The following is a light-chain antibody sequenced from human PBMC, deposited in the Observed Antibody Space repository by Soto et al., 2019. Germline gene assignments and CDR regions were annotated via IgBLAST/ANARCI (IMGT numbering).Light chain of an antibody. CDR1: QGIANA. V-gene: IGKV1-13*02. CDR3: QQFNTYPWT. Sequence: AIQLTQSPSSLSASVGDRVIITCRASQGIANALAWYQQRPGKAPKLLIFDASTLESGVPSRFSGSRSGTDFTLTISSLQPEDFATYYCQQFNTYPWTFGQGTKVEIK. J-gene: IGKJ1*01. CDR2: DAS.